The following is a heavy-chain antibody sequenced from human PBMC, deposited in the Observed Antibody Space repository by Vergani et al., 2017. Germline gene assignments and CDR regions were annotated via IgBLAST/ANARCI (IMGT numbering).Heavy chain of an antibody. Sequence: EVQLLESGGGLVQPGGSLRLSCAASGFTFSSYAMSWVRQAPGKGLKWVSAISGSGGSTYYADSVKGRFTISRDNSKNTLYLQMDRLTTDDTAVYFCARDGTDIFVSSSDYSHLLYYWGQGILVTVSS. J-gene: IGHJ4*02. CDR3: ARDGTDIFVSSSDYSHLLYY. CDR1: GFTFSSYA. D-gene: IGHD3-22*01. V-gene: IGHV3-23*01. CDR2: ISGSGGST.